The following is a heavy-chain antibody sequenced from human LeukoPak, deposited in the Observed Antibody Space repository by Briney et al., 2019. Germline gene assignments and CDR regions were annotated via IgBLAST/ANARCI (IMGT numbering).Heavy chain of an antibody. V-gene: IGHV3-30*04. CDR2: ISYDGSNK. D-gene: IGHD3-10*02. CDR1: GFTFSSYV. Sequence: GGSLRLSCAASGFTFSSYVMHWVRQAPGKGLEWVAIISYDGSNKYYADSVKGRFTISRDNSKNTLYLQMNSLRAEDTAVYYCAELGITMIGGVWGKGTTVTISS. CDR3: AELGITMIGGV. J-gene: IGHJ6*04.